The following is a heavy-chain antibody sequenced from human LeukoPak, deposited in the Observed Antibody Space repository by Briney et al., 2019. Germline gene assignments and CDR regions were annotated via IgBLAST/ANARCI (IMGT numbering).Heavy chain of an antibody. CDR2: IYTSGST. J-gene: IGHJ3*02. Sequence: SETLSLTCTVSGGSISSGSYYWSWIRQPAGKGLEWIGLIYTSGSTNYNPSLKSLVTISVDTSKNQFSLKLSSVTAADTAVYYCARVGSKDYYDSSGYYYGAFDIWGQGTMVTVSS. V-gene: IGHV4-61*02. CDR1: GGSISSGSYY. D-gene: IGHD3-22*01. CDR3: ARVGSKDYYDSSGYYYGAFDI.